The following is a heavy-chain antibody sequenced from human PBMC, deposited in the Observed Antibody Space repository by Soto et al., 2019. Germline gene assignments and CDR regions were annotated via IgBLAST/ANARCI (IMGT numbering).Heavy chain of an antibody. CDR1: GYTFTSYG. CDR2: ISAYNGNT. J-gene: IGHJ1*01. D-gene: IGHD3-22*01. Sequence: GASVKVSCKTSGYTFTSYGISWVRQAPGQGLEWMGWISAYNGNTNYAQKLQGRVTMTTDTSTSTAYMELRSLRSDDTAVYYCARGTHIYSYDSSGYYPFQHWGQGTLVTVSS. CDR3: ARGTHIYSYDSSGYYPFQH. V-gene: IGHV1-18*01.